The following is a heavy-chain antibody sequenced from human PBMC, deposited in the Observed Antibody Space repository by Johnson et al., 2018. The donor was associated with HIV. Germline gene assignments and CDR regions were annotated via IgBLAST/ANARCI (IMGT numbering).Heavy chain of an antibody. Sequence: QVQVVESGGGVVQPGRSLTLSCAASGFTFNKFAMHWVRQAPGKGLEWLAFISFDGSNKYFGDSVEGRFDISRENSKNSHYLHMNSLRPEDTAIYYCVREGYSSSSDAFDIWGQGTMVIVSS. CDR1: GFTFNKFA. V-gene: IGHV3-30*09. D-gene: IGHD6-6*01. CDR3: VREGYSSSSDAFDI. CDR2: ISFDGSNK. J-gene: IGHJ3*02.